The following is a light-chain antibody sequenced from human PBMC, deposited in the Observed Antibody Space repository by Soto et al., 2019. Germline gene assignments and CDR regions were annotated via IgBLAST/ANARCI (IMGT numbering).Light chain of an antibody. J-gene: IGLJ2*01. CDR1: SSNIGTNY. Sequence: QSVLTQPPSASATPGQRVTISCSGSSSNIGTNYVYWYQHLPGTAPKLLIYRNDQRPSGVPDRFSGSMSGTAASLAIGGLRSEDEADYYCAAWDDSLSGVVFGGGTKLIV. CDR2: RND. CDR3: AAWDDSLSGVV. V-gene: IGLV1-47*01.